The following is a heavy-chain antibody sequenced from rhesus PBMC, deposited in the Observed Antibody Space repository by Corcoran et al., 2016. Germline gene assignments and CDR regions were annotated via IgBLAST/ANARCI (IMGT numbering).Heavy chain of an antibody. V-gene: IGHV4S10*01. D-gene: IGHD5-12*01. J-gene: IGHJ3*01. CDR2: IYGSSTRT. CDR1: GGSISDSYR. CDR3: AKPRGYSYSFAFDF. Sequence: QVQLQASGPGVVKPSETLSPTCAVSGGSISDSYRWSWIRQPPGKGLEWIWYIYGSSTRTNDNPSLKSRVTSSKGTSKNQFSLKLSAVTAADTAVYYCAKPRGYSYSFAFDFWGQGLRVTVSS.